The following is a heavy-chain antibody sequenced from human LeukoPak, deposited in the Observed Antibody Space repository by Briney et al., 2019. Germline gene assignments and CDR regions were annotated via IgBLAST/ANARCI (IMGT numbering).Heavy chain of an antibody. J-gene: IGHJ4*02. CDR2: IYYSGST. CDR3: ARLVPPGGGDCTGSNCHTVYYFDY. V-gene: IGHV4-30-4*01. CDR1: GGSISSGDYY. D-gene: IGHD2-15*01. Sequence: SETLSLTCTVSGGSISSGDYYWSWIRQPPGKGLEWIGYIYYSGSTYYNPSLKSRVTISVDTSKNQFSLKLSSVTAADTAVYYCARLVPPGGGDCTGSNCHTVYYFDYWGQGTLVTVSS.